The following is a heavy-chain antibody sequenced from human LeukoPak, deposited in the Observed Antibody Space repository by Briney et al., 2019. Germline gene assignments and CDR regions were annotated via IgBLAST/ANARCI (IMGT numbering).Heavy chain of an antibody. CDR1: GFTFSDYW. J-gene: IGHJ4*02. CDR3: AKNWGDD. V-gene: IGHV3-7*03. CDR2: IKQDGSEK. Sequence: PGGSLRLSCAASGFTFSDYWMSWVRQAPGKGLEWVANIKQDGSEKYYVDSVKGRFTISRDNSKNTLYLQMNNLRAEDTAIYYCAKNWGDDWGQGNLVTVSS. D-gene: IGHD3-16*01.